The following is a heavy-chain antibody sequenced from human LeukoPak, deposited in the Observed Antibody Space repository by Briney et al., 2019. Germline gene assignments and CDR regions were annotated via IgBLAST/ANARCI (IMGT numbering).Heavy chain of an antibody. CDR1: GFTFTSYE. V-gene: IGHV3-48*03. J-gene: IGHJ4*02. Sequence: PGGSLRLSCAASGFTFTSYEMNWVRQAPGKGLEWISYISTSGSTIFYADSVKGRFTISRDNSKNTLYLQMNSLRAEDTAVYYCARGIFTGYSSSWSWGGLDYWGQGTLVTVSS. CDR2: ISTSGSTI. D-gene: IGHD6-13*01. CDR3: ARGIFTGYSSSWSWGGLDY.